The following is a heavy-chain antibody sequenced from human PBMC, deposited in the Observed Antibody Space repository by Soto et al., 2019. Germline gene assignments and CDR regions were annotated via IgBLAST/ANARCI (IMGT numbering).Heavy chain of an antibody. Sequence: SETLSLTCTVSGGSISSYYWSWIRQPPGKGLEWIGYIYYSGSTNYNPSLKSRVTISVDTSKNQFSLKLSSVTAADTAVYYCAKGWKPLKAVAGNFPYYYYGMDVWGQGTTVTAP. CDR3: AKGWKPLKAVAGNFPYYYYGMDV. D-gene: IGHD6-19*01. J-gene: IGHJ6*02. CDR1: GGSISSYY. V-gene: IGHV4-59*01. CDR2: IYYSGST.